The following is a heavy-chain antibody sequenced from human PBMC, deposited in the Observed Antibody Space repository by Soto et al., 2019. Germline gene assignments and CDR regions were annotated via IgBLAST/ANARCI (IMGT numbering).Heavy chain of an antibody. V-gene: IGHV3-7*01. J-gene: IGHJ3*02. CDR1: GITFSNYW. CDR2: IKQDGSDK. CDR3: ARDKDDSSDAFDI. D-gene: IGHD3-3*01. Sequence: EVHLVESGGGLVQPGGSLRLSCAASGITFSNYWMTWVRQAPGKGLDWVANIKQDGSDKYYVDSVKGRFTISRDNAKNSLYLQMNSVRAEDAAVYYGARDKDDSSDAFDIWGQVTMVTVSS.